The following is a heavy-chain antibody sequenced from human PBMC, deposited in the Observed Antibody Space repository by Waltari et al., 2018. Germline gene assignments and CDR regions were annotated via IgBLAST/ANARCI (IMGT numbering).Heavy chain of an antibody. CDR1: GGSISSGSYY. CDR2: IYTSGST. V-gene: IGHV4-61*02. D-gene: IGHD6-6*01. CDR3: ARDAAARSLDY. J-gene: IGHJ4*02. Sequence: QVQLQESGPGLVKPSQTLSLTCTVSGGSISSGSYYWSWIRQPAGKGLEWIGRIYTSGSTNYNPSLKSRVTISVDTSKNQFSLKLSSVTAADTAVYYCARDAAARSLDYWGQGTLVTVSS.